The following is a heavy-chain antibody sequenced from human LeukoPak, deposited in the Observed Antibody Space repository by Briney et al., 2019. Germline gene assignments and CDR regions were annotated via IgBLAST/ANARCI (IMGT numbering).Heavy chain of an antibody. J-gene: IGHJ4*02. CDR3: TRHLRRGYSRPFDY. CDR1: GYSFTSYW. D-gene: IGHD5-18*01. CDR2: IYPGDSDT. V-gene: IGHV5-51*01. Sequence: GGSLKISCKGSGYSFTSYWIGWVRQMPGKGLEWMGIIYPGDSDTRYSPSFQGQVTISADKSISTAYLQWSSLKASDTSMYYCTRHLRRGYSRPFDYWGQGTLVTVSS.